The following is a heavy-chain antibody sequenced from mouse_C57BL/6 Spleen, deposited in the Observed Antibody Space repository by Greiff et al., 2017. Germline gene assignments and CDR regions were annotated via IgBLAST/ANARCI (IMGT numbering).Heavy chain of an antibody. V-gene: IGHV14-4*01. Sequence: EVKLVESGAELVRPGASVKLSCTASGFNIKDDYMHWVKQRPEQGLEWIGWIDPENGDTEYASKFQGKATITADTSSNTAYLQFSSLTSEDTAVYYCTPAYYSNYSFAYWGQGTLVTVSA. CDR2: IDPENGDT. CDR3: TPAYYSNYSFAY. J-gene: IGHJ3*01. CDR1: GFNIKDDY. D-gene: IGHD2-5*01.